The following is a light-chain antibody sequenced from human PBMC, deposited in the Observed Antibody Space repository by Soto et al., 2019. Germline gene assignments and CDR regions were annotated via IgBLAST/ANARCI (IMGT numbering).Light chain of an antibody. V-gene: IGKV3-20*01. CDR2: GAS. CDR3: QQARCSPLA. CDR1: QSVSSSY. J-gene: IGKJ4*01. Sequence: EIVLTQSPGTLSLSPGERATLSCRASQSVSSSYLAWYQQKPGQAPRLRIYGASSRASGIPDRFSGSGSRTYCPLSVSRLEPEDLAVYSWQQARCSPLAFGGGTKVESK.